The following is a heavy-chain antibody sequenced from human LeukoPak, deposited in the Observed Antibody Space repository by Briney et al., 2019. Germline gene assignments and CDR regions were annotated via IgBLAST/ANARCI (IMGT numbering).Heavy chain of an antibody. CDR1: GFTFSSYA. Sequence: GGSLRLSCAASGFTFSSYAMSWVRQAPGKGLEWVANINQDGSAKYYVGSVKGRFTISRDNAKNSMYLQMNSLRAEDTAVYYCARWEIRGTAHQLDYWGQGTLVTVSS. V-gene: IGHV3-7*01. D-gene: IGHD1-7*01. J-gene: IGHJ4*02. CDR3: ARWEIRGTAHQLDY. CDR2: INQDGSAK.